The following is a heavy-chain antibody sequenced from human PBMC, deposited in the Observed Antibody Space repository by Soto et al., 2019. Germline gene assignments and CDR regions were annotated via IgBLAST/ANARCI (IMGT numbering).Heavy chain of an antibody. CDR1: GGSINSYW. D-gene: IGHD3-10*01. V-gene: IGHV4-4*07. CDR3: ARDIGSYAYGEGY. J-gene: IGHJ4*02. CDR2: VYSSGTT. Sequence: SETLSLTCNVSGGSINSYWWSWIRQPAGKGLEWIGRVYSSGTTDYNPSLNSRVTMSIETSKNQFSLKLSSVTAADTAVYYCARDIGSYAYGEGYWGQGIQVTVSS.